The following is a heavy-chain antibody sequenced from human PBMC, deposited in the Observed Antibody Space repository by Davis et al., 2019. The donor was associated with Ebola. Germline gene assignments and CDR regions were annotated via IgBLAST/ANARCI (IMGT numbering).Heavy chain of an antibody. CDR1: GFALSSYW. V-gene: IGHV3-7*01. CDR3: ARDVGGRAGY. Sequence: GESLKISCAASGFALSSYWMSWVRQAPGKGLEWVANIKKDGTIKYYVDSVKGRFTISRDNAKNTLFLQMNSLRADDTAVYYCARDVGGRAGYWGQGTLVTVSS. CDR2: IKKDGTIK. J-gene: IGHJ4*02.